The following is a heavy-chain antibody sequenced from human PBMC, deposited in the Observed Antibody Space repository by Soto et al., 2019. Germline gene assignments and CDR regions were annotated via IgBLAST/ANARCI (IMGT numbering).Heavy chain of an antibody. V-gene: IGHV4-39*07. CDR1: GGSISSRSYY. J-gene: IGHJ2*01. CDR3: ARRYGGNFDL. Sequence: SETLSLTCTVSGGSISSRSYYWGWIRQPPGKGLEWIGNIYYSGSTYYNPSLKSRVTISVDTSKNQFSLKLSSVTAADTAVYYCARRYGGNFDLWGRGTLVTVSS. D-gene: IGHD1-26*01. CDR2: IYYSGST.